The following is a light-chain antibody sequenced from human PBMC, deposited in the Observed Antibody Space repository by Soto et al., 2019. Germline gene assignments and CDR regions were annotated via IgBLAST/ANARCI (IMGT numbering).Light chain of an antibody. CDR1: QGIGSA. V-gene: IGKV1-13*02. J-gene: IGKJ4*01. CDR2: DAS. Sequence: GDRFTISFRASQGIGSALAWYQQKPGKAPKVLIYDASSLKSGVPSRFSGSGSGTDFTLTISSLQPEDFATYYCQQFNSFPLTFGGGTKVDIK. CDR3: QQFNSFPLT.